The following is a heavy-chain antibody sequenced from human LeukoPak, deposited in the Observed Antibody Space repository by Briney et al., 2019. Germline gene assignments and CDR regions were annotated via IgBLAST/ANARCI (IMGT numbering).Heavy chain of an antibody. CDR1: EFTFSSYA. D-gene: IGHD2-21*02. CDR2: ISYDGSNK. Sequence: GRSLRLSCAASEFTFSSYAMHWVRQAPGKGLEWVAVISYDGSNKYYADSVKGRFTISRDNSKNTLDLQMNSLRAEDTAVYYCAKDSGDYVIDFWGQGTLATVSS. CDR3: AKDSGDYVIDF. V-gene: IGHV3-30*04. J-gene: IGHJ4*02.